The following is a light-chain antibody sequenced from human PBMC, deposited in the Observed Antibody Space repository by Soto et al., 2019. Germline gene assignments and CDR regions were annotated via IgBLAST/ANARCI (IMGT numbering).Light chain of an antibody. CDR3: QQYGSSSIT. V-gene: IGKV3-20*01. J-gene: IGKJ5*01. CDR1: QSVSSSY. CDR2: GAS. Sequence: EIVLTQSPGILSLSPAERATLSCRASQSVSSSYLAWYQQKPGQAPRLLIYGASSRATGIPDRFSGSGSGTDFTLTISRLEPEDFAVYYCQQYGSSSITFGQGTRLEIK.